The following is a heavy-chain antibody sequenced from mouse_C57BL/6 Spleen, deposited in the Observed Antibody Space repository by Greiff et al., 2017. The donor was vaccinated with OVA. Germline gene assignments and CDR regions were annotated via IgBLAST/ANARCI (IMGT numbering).Heavy chain of an antibody. CDR2: INPYNGGT. D-gene: IGHD1-1*01. CDR3: ARSGLITTVVAFDY. V-gene: IGHV1-19*01. CDR1: GYTFTDYY. Sequence: VQLQQSGPVLVKPGASVKMSCKASGYTFTDYYMNWVKQSHGKSLEWIGVINPYNGGTSYNQKFKGKATLTVDKSSSTAYMELNSLTSEDSAVYYCARSGLITTVVAFDYWGQGTLVTVSA. J-gene: IGHJ3*01.